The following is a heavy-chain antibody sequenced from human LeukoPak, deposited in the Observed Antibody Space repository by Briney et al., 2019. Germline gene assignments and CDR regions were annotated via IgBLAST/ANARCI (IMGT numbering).Heavy chain of an antibody. Sequence: GRSLRLSCIASGFTFGDYAMTWVRQAPGKGLEWVGFIRSKVYGGTPEYAASVKGRFTISRDDSKGIAYLQMNSLKTEDTAMYYCTRDQTPYYWGQGALVTVSS. CDR3: TRDQTPYY. J-gene: IGHJ4*02. CDR1: GFTFGDYA. CDR2: IRSKVYGGTP. V-gene: IGHV3-49*04.